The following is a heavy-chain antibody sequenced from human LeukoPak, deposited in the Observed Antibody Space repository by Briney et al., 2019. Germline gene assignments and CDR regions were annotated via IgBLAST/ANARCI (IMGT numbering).Heavy chain of an antibody. CDR2: INPNSGGT. D-gene: IGHD2-15*01. Sequence: ASVKVSCKASGYTFTGYYMHWVRQAPGQGLEWMGRINPNSGGTNYAQKFQGRVTMTRDTSISAVYMELSRLRSDDTAMYFCARGDMMVVDWGQGTLVTVSS. CDR3: ARGDMMVVD. CDR1: GYTFTGYY. V-gene: IGHV1-2*06. J-gene: IGHJ4*02.